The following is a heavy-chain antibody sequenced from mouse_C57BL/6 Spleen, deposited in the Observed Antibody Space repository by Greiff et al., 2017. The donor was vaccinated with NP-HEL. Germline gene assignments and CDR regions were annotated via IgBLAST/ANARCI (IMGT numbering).Heavy chain of an antibody. Sequence: EVQVVESGGGLVQPKGSLKLSCAASGFSFNTYAMNWVRQAPGKGLEWVARIRSKSNNYATYYADSVKDRFTISRDDSESMLYLQMNNLKTEDTAMYYCVRHMGAWFAYWGQGTLVTVSA. CDR2: IRSKSNNYAT. CDR3: VRHMGAWFAY. CDR1: GFSFNTYA. J-gene: IGHJ3*01. D-gene: IGHD1-1*02. V-gene: IGHV10-1*01.